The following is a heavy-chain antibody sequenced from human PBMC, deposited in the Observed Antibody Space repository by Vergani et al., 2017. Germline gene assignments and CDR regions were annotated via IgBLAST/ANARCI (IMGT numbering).Heavy chain of an antibody. CDR1: GYPFTDYY. D-gene: IGHD6-19*01. CDR2: INPNSATT. CDR3: ARSAIPQITVAGTLWGLDY. V-gene: IGHV1-2*06. J-gene: IGHJ4*02. Sequence: QVQLVQSGAEVKKPGASVMVSCKASGYPFTDYYMHWLRQAPGQGLEWMGRINPNSATTNYAQKFQVRVTMTRDTSIRTAYRDLSSLRSDDTAVYYCARSAIPQITVAGTLWGLDYWGQGTLVTVSS.